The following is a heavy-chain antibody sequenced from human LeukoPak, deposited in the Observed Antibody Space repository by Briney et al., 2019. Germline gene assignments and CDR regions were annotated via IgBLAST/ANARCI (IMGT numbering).Heavy chain of an antibody. Sequence: GRSLRLSCAASGFTFSSYAMHWVRQAPGKGLEWVAVISYDGSNKYYADSVKGRFTISRDNSKNTLYLQMNSLRAEDTAVYYCASPNDGYLDYWGQGTLVTVSS. CDR3: ASPNDGYLDY. CDR1: GFTFSSYA. CDR2: ISYDGSNK. J-gene: IGHJ4*02. V-gene: IGHV3-30-3*01. D-gene: IGHD1-1*01.